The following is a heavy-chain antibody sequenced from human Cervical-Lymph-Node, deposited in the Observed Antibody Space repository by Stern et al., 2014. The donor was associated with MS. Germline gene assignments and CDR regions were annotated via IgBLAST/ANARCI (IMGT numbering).Heavy chain of an antibody. CDR2: IYHSGSN. Sequence: VQLQESGPGLVKPSGTLSLTCAVSGGSIRSSNWWSWVRQPPGKGLEWIGEIYHSGSNNYNPSLKCRVTIAGDKSRTQFSLKWSSVPAADTAVYYCARASCSSTSCYRNGLAPVTKYYYYGMDVWGQGTTVTVSS. CDR3: ARASCSSTSCYRNGLAPVTKYYYYGMDV. D-gene: IGHD2-2*01. CDR1: GGSIRSSNW. V-gene: IGHV4-4*02. J-gene: IGHJ6*02.